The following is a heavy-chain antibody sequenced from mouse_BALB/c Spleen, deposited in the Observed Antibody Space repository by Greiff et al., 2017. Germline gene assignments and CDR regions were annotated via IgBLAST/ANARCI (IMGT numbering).Heavy chain of an antibody. J-gene: IGHJ4*01. CDR1: GFTFSSFG. V-gene: IGHV5-17*02. CDR2: ISSGSSTI. Sequence: EVKLVESGGGLVQPGGSRKLSCAASGFTFSSFGMHWVRQAPEKGLEWVAYISSGSSTIYYADTVKGRFTISRDNPKNTLFLQMTSLRSEDTAMYYCARSHYGHYAMVYWGQGTSVTVSS. D-gene: IGHD1-1*01. CDR3: ARSHYGHYAMVY.